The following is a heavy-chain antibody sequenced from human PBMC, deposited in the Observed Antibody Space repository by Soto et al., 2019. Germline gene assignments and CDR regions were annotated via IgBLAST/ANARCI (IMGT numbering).Heavy chain of an antibody. CDR3: VRDRKDIKIFDAFDI. CDR1: GFTFSNYV. Sequence: LRLSCAASGFTFSNYVMHWVRQAPGKGPEWVALIAYDGSEKYYADSVEGRFTISRDISRNTLYLQMNSLRAEDTAVYYCVRDRKDIKIFDAFDIWGQGQWSPSPQ. V-gene: IGHV3-30-3*01. J-gene: IGHJ3*02. CDR2: IAYDGSEK.